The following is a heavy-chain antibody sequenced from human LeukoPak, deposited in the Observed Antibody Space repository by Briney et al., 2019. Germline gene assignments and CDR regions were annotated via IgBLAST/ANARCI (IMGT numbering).Heavy chain of an antibody. CDR2: IYHSGST. CDR1: GYSISCGYY. D-gene: IGHD4-17*01. CDR3: ARGRTVPPGSNWFDP. V-gene: IGHV4-38-2*02. Sequence: PSETLSLTCTVSGYSISCGYYWGWIRQPPGKGLEWIGSIYHSGSTYYNPSLKSRVTISVDTSKNQFSLKLSSVTAADTAVYYCARGRTVPPGSNWFDPWGQGTLVTVSS. J-gene: IGHJ5*02.